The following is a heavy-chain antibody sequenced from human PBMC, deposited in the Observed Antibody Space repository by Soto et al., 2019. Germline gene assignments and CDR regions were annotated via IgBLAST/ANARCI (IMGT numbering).Heavy chain of an antibody. Sequence: PSETLSLTCTVSGGSISSSSYYWGWIRQPPGKGLEWIGSIFYSGSTYYNPSLKSRVTISVDTSKNQFSLKLSSVTAADTAVYYCARRGGPTFYFWGQGTLVTVSS. D-gene: IGHD3-16*01. CDR2: IFYSGST. CDR1: GGSISSSSYY. CDR3: ARRGGPTFYF. V-gene: IGHV4-39*01. J-gene: IGHJ4*02.